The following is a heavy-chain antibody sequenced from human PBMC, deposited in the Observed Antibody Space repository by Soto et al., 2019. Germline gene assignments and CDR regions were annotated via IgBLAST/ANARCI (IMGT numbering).Heavy chain of an antibody. V-gene: IGHV4-30-2*01. CDR1: GGSISSGCYS. Sequence: SETLSLTCAVSGGSISSGCYSWSWIRQPPRKGLERIGYIYHSGSTYYNPSLKSRVTISRDNAKNSLYMQMNSLIAEDTAVYYCARFYYDSSVYLPSPYYYYYGMDVWGQGTTVTVSS. CDR3: ARFYYDSSVYLPSPYYYYYGMDV. D-gene: IGHD3-22*01. J-gene: IGHJ6*02. CDR2: IYHSGST.